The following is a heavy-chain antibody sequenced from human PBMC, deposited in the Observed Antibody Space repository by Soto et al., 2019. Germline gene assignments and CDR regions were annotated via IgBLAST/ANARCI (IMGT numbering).Heavy chain of an antibody. J-gene: IGHJ3*02. V-gene: IGHV3-23*01. CDR2: ISGSGGST. Sequence: GGSLRLSCGASGFTFRSYAMSWVRQAPGKGLEWVSAISGSGGSTYYADSVKGRFTISRDNSKNTLYLQMNSLRAEDTAVYYCAKDRWEWFGEGEPDAFDIWGQGTMVTVSS. CDR3: AKDRWEWFGEGEPDAFDI. CDR1: GFTFRSYA. D-gene: IGHD3-10*01.